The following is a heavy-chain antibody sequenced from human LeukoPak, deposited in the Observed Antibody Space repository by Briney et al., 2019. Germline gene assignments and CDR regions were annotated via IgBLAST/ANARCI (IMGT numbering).Heavy chain of an antibody. CDR1: GYTFTGYY. Sequence: ASVKVSCKPSGYTFTGYYLHWVRQAPGQGLEWMGWINPNTGATIYAEKFQGRVTMTRDTSISTAYMELSRLTSDDTAVYYCARDRYCSGGSCYRWFDPWGQGTLVTVSS. V-gene: IGHV1-2*02. D-gene: IGHD2-15*01. J-gene: IGHJ5*02. CDR3: ARDRYCSGGSCYRWFDP. CDR2: INPNTGAT.